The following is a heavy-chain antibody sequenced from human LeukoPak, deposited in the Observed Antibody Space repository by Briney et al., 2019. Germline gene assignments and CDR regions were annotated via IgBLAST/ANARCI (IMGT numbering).Heavy chain of an antibody. CDR3: ARYVDTAMVAPKDAFDI. CDR1: GGSISSGDYY. Sequence: PSQTLSLTCTVSGGSISSGDYYWSWIRQPPGKGLEWIGYIYYSGSTYYNPSLKSRVTISVDTSKNQFSLKLSSVTAADTAVYYCARYVDTAMVAPKDAFDIWGQGTTVTVSS. D-gene: IGHD5-18*01. J-gene: IGHJ3*02. CDR2: IYYSGST. V-gene: IGHV4-30-4*01.